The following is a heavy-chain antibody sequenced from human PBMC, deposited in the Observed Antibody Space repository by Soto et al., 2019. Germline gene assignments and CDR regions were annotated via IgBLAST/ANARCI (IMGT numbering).Heavy chain of an antibody. Sequence: QVYLVQSGAEVKKPGSSVKVSCKALRGTFTNYAFSWVRQAPGQGLEWMGGIMPFFGSGNYAQKFQGRINITADESTSSVYLELTSLRSEDXXVYYCARDRAGYYSHFVYWGQGTLVTVS. V-gene: IGHV1-69*01. CDR2: IMPFFGSG. CDR1: RGTFTNYA. J-gene: IGHJ4*02. CDR3: ARDRAGYYSHFVY. D-gene: IGHD3-22*01.